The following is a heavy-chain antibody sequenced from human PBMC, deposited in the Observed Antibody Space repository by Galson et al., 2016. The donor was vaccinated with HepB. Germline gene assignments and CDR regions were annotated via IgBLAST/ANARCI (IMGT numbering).Heavy chain of an antibody. D-gene: IGHD3-22*01. Sequence: SLRLSCAASGFTISSHYMNWVRQAPGKGLEWVANINKDGSETYYVDSVKGRFTISRDNAENSLYLQMNSLRAEDTAVYYCASRVAYFDNSGYQIDHWGPGILVTVSS. CDR2: INKDGSET. CDR1: GFTISSHY. CDR3: ASRVAYFDNSGYQIDH. V-gene: IGHV3-7*05. J-gene: IGHJ4*02.